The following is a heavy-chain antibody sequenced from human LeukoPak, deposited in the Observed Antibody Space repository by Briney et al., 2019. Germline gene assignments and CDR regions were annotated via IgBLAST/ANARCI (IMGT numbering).Heavy chain of an antibody. J-gene: IGHJ4*02. V-gene: IGHV3-53*01. Sequence: GGSLRLSCAASGFTVSSNYMSWVRQAPGKGLEWVSVIYSGGSTYYADSVKGRFTISRDNSKNTLYLQMNSLRAEDTAVYYCAKATTEDIVVVPAAIHFDYWGQGTLVTVSS. CDR3: AKATTEDIVVVPAAIHFDY. D-gene: IGHD2-2*02. CDR2: IYSGGST. CDR1: GFTVSSNY.